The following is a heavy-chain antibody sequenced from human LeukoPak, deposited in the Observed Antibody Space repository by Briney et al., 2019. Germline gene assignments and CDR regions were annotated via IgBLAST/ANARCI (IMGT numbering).Heavy chain of an antibody. CDR3: AKVREYDSSGYYYGD. CDR2: ISGSGGST. V-gene: IGHV3-23*01. J-gene: IGHJ4*02. D-gene: IGHD3-22*01. Sequence: GGSLRLSCAASGFTFSSYAMSWVRQAPGKGLEWVSAISGSGGSTYYADSVKGRFTISRDNSKNTLYLQMNSLRAEDTAVYYCAKVREYDSSGYYYGDWGQGTLVTVSS. CDR1: GFTFSSYA.